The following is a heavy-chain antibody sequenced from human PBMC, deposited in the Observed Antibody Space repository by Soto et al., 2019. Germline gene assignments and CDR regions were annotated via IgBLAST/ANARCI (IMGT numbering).Heavy chain of an antibody. Sequence: SVKVSCKASGGTFSSYAISWVRQAPGQGLEWMGGIIPIFGTANYAQKFQGRVTITADESTNTAYMELSGLRSDDTAVYYCARDNDRPQLGGNYYYILDVWGQGTTVTVSS. J-gene: IGHJ6*02. CDR1: GGTFSSYA. V-gene: IGHV1-69*13. CDR2: IIPIFGTA. CDR3: ARDNDRPQLGGNYYYILDV. D-gene: IGHD2-8*01.